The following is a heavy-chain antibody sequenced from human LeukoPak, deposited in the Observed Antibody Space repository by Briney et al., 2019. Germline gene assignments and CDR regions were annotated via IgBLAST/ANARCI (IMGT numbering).Heavy chain of an antibody. CDR3: ARHWPRGILYV. D-gene: IGHD2-15*01. CDR1: GGSISSGGYY. Sequence: SETLSLTCTVSGGSISSGGYYWSWLRQHPGKGLEWIGYIYYSGSTYYNPSLKSRVTISVDTSKNQFSLKLSSVTAADTAVYYCARHWPRGILYVWGQGTTVTVSS. CDR2: IYYSGST. V-gene: IGHV4-31*03. J-gene: IGHJ6*02.